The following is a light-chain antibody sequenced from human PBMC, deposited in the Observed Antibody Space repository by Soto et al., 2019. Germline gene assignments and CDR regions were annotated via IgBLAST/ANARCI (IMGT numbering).Light chain of an antibody. J-gene: IGKJ1*01. Sequence: EIVLTQSPGTLSLSPGARAPLSCRASQSVSSNYFAWYQQRPGQAPRLLIYGISSRATGMPDRFSGSGSGTDFTLTISRLEPEDFAVYYCEQYGSSPRTFGQGTKVDIK. CDR2: GIS. CDR1: QSVSSNY. V-gene: IGKV3-20*01. CDR3: EQYGSSPRT.